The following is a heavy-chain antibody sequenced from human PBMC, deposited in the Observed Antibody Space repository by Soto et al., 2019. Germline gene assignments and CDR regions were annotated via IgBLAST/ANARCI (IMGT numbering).Heavy chain of an antibody. V-gene: IGHV3-21*01. CDR1: GFTFRTYT. J-gene: IGHJ6*02. Sequence: EVQLVGSGGGLVKPGGSLRLSCISAGFTFRTYTMNWVRQAPGKGLEWVSGIRGFSPYTFYAESVKGRCTISRNNAKNSLNLQINSLSADDTAVYYFAGDQGSDAHDYYYNAMDVWGQGTTVTVSS. CDR2: IRGFSPYT. D-gene: IGHD2-2*01. CDR3: AGDQGSDAHDYYYNAMDV.